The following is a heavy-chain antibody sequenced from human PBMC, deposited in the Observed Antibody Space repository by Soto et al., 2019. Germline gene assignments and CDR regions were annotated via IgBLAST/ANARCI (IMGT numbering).Heavy chain of an antibody. V-gene: IGHV1-18*04. CDR1: GYTFTSYG. CDR3: ARVDYYDSSGYSINWFDP. J-gene: IGHJ5*02. D-gene: IGHD3-22*01. Sequence: ASVKVSCKASGYTFTSYGISWVRQAPGQRLEWMGWISAYNGNTNYAQKLQGRVTMTTDTSTSTAYMELRSLRSDDTAVYYCARVDYYDSSGYSINWFDPWGQGTLVTVSS. CDR2: ISAYNGNT.